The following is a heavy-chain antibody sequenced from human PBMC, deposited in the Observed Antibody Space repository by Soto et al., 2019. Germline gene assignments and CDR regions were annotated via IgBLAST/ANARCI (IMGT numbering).Heavy chain of an antibody. CDR3: ARVTVRYFYGMDV. D-gene: IGHD3-10*01. Sequence: QVQLQQWGAGLLKPSETLSLTCAVYGGSFSGYYWSWIRQPPGKGLEWIGEINHSGSTNYNPSLKGRVTISVDTSKNQFSLKLSSVTAADTAVYYCARVTVRYFYGMDVWCQGTTVTVSS. V-gene: IGHV4-34*01. CDR1: GGSFSGYY. CDR2: INHSGST. J-gene: IGHJ6*02.